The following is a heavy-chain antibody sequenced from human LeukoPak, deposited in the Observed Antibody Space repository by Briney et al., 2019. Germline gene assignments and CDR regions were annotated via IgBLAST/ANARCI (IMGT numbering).Heavy chain of an antibody. CDR1: GGTFSRYA. J-gene: IGHJ2*01. CDR3: ATEVGLAYSSGWCRGFDL. V-gene: IGHV1-69*13. CDR2: FIPIFGTA. Sequence: ASVKVSCKASGGTFSRYAISWVRQAPGQGLEWMGGFIPIFGTANNAQKLQGRVTGTADESTSTAYMELSSLRSEDTAVYYCATEVGLAYSSGWCRGFDLWGRGTLVTVSS. D-gene: IGHD6-19*01.